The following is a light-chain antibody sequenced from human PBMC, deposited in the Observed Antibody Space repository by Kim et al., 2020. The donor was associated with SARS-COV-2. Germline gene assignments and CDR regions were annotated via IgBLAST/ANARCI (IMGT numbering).Light chain of an antibody. J-gene: IGKJ1*01. Sequence: VGDRVTITCRASQGISDWLAWYQQKPGKATKPQIYEASSLQSGVPSRFSGRGSGTDFTLTIRSLQPEDFATFYCQQTDSFPWAFGQRTQVEIK. V-gene: IGKV1-12*01. CDR2: EAS. CDR3: QQTDSFPWA. CDR1: QGISDW.